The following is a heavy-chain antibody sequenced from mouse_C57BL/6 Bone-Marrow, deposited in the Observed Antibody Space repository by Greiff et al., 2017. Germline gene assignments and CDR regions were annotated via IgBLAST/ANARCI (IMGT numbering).Heavy chain of an antibody. CDR1: GFNIKDDY. CDR2: IDPENGDT. D-gene: IGHD1-1*01. CDR3: TPPIIRAYYFDY. Sequence: VQLQQSGAELVRPGASVKLSCTASGFNIKDDYMHWVKQRPEQGLEWIGWIDPENGDTEYASKFQGKATITADTSSNTAYLQLSSLTSEDTAVFSCTPPIIRAYYFDYWSKGTTLTGSS. V-gene: IGHV14-4*01. J-gene: IGHJ2*01.